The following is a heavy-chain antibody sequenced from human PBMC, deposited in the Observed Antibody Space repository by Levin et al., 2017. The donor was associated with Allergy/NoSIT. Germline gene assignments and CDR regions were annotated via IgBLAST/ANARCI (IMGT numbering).Heavy chain of an antibody. CDR3: ARGRGSSWQTYYNYGMDV. V-gene: IGHV4-34*01. Sequence: SETLSLTCAVYGGSFSGYYWSWIRQPPGKGLEWIGEINHSGSTNYNPSLKSRVTISVDTSKNQFSLKLSSVTAADTAVYYCARGRGSSWQTYYNYGMDVWGQGTTVTVSS. D-gene: IGHD6-13*01. CDR2: INHSGST. CDR1: GGSFSGYY. J-gene: IGHJ6*02.